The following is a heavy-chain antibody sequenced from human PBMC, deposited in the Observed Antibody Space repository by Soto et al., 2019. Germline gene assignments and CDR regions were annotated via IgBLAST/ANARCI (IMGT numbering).Heavy chain of an antibody. J-gene: IGHJ4*02. V-gene: IGHV4-39*01. CDR1: GGSINSNSYY. D-gene: IGHD2-15*01. CDR3: AKAVIDATRRTNFDS. CDR2: IYYDGST. Sequence: PSETLSLTCTVSGGSINSNSYYWAWIRQPPGKGLAWIASIYYDGSTYYNPSLKSRVTISIDTSKNQFSLKLSSVTAADTAIYYCAKAVIDATRRTNFDSWGQGTLVTVSS.